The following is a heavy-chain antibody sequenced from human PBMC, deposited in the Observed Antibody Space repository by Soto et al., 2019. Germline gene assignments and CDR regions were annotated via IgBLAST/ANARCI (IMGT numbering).Heavy chain of an antibody. CDR2: IYSGGST. J-gene: IGHJ1*01. V-gene: IGHV3-53*01. CDR3: ARENLGYCSGGSCYPGYFQH. CDR1: GFTVSSNY. D-gene: IGHD2-15*01. Sequence: GGSLRLSCAASGFTVSSNYMSWVRQAPGKGLEWVSVIYSGGSTYYADSVKGRFTISRDNSKNTLYLQMNSLRAEDTAVYYCARENLGYCSGGSCYPGYFQHWGQGTLVTVSS.